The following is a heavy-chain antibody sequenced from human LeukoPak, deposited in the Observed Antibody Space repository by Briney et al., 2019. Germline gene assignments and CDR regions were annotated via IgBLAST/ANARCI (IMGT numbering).Heavy chain of an antibody. CDR2: ISYDGSNK. CDR3: ARDYDILTGYSAFQH. J-gene: IGHJ1*01. Sequence: GGSLRLSCAASGFTFSSYAMHWVRQAPGKGLEWVAVISYDGSNKYYADSVKGRFTISRDNSKNTLYLQMNSLRAEDTAVYYCARDYDILTGYSAFQHWGQGTLVTVSS. CDR1: GFTFSSYA. D-gene: IGHD3-9*01. V-gene: IGHV3-30-3*01.